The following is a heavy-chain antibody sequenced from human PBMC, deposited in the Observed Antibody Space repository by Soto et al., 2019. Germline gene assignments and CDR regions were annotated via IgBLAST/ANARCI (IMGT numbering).Heavy chain of an antibody. V-gene: IGHV1-3*01. Sequence: ASVKVSCKASGYTFTSYAIHWVRQAPGQRLEWMGWINAGNGNTKYSQKFQGRVTITRDTSASTAYMELSSLRSEDTAVYYCARALYYDFWSGYYSTYYGMDVWGQGTTDTVSS. D-gene: IGHD3-3*01. CDR2: INAGNGNT. CDR3: ARALYYDFWSGYYSTYYGMDV. CDR1: GYTFTSYA. J-gene: IGHJ6*02.